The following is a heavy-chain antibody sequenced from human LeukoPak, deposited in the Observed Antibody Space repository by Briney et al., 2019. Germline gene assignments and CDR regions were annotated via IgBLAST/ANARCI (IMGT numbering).Heavy chain of an antibody. Sequence: GGSLRLSCAASGFTFDDYAMHWVRQAPGKGLEWVSLISGDGGSTYYADSVKGRFTISRDNSKNSLYLQMNSLRTEDTAVYYCAKDSLGGYTYGWGVFDIWGQGTMVTVSS. V-gene: IGHV3-43*02. J-gene: IGHJ3*02. CDR3: AKDSLGGYTYGWGVFDI. CDR1: GFTFDDYA. CDR2: ISGDGGST. D-gene: IGHD5-18*01.